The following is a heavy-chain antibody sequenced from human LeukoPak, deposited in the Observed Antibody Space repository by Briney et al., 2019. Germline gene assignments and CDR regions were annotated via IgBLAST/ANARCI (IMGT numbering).Heavy chain of an antibody. D-gene: IGHD3-22*01. CDR3: ASLHYYDSSGHP. Sequence: PGGSLRLSCAASGFTFDDYGMSWVRQAPGKGLEWVSGINWNGGSTGYADSVKGRFTISRDNAKNSLYLQMNSLRAEDTALYYCASLHYYDSSGHPWGQGTLVTVSS. J-gene: IGHJ5*02. CDR2: INWNGGST. CDR1: GFTFDDYG. V-gene: IGHV3-20*04.